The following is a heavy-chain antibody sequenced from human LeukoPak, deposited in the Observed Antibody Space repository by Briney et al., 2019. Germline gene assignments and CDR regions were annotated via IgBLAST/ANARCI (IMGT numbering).Heavy chain of an antibody. Sequence: ASVTVSFKPSGYTFTSYGISWVRQAPGQGLEWMGWISAYNGNTNYAQKLQGRVTMTTDTSTSTAYMELRSLRSDDTAVYYCTYSSTSSPLYYYYGMDVWGQGTTVTVSS. CDR3: TYSSTSSPLYYYYGMDV. D-gene: IGHD2-2*01. CDR1: GYTFTSYG. J-gene: IGHJ6*02. V-gene: IGHV1-18*01. CDR2: ISAYNGNT.